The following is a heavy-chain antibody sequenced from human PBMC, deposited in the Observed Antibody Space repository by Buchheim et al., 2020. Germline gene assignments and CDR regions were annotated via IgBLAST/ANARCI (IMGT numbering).Heavy chain of an antibody. CDR2: INYSGTA. CDR1: GGSIRNYY. CDR3: ARQGQRLAMSYFDY. Sequence: QVQLQESGPGLVKPSETLSLTCTVSGGSIRNYYWSWIRQPPGKGLEWIGNINYSGTANYNASLKTRVTIPVDTSKNQFSLRVTSVTAADTAVYYCARQGQRLAMSYFDYWSQGTL. D-gene: IGHD6-25*01. J-gene: IGHJ4*02. V-gene: IGHV4-59*01.